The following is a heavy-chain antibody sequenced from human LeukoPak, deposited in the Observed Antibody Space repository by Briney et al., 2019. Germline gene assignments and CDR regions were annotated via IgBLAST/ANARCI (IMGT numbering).Heavy chain of an antibody. Sequence: SQTLSLTCAISGDSVSNKNGAWNWIRQSPSRGLEWLGRTYYRSKWYDEYADSVKGRVTIRPDTSKNQFSLHMYSVTPEDTAVYYCARDLGTSGWYTFDFWGQGTLVTVSS. CDR3: ARDLGTSGWYTFDF. CDR2: TYYRSKWYD. V-gene: IGHV6-1*01. D-gene: IGHD6-19*01. J-gene: IGHJ5*01. CDR1: GDSVSNKNGA.